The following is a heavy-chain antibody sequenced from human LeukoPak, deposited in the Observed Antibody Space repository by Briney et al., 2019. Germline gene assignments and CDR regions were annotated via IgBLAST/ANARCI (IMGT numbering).Heavy chain of an antibody. J-gene: IGHJ4*02. Sequence: GGSLRLSCVASGFTFITYSMNWVRQAPGKGLEWVSSISSSSSTIYYADSVKGRFTISRDNAKNSLYLQMNSLRAEDTAVYYCARDRWGAFDYWGQGTLVTVSS. D-gene: IGHD3-16*01. V-gene: IGHV3-48*01. CDR2: ISSSSSTI. CDR3: ARDRWGAFDY. CDR1: GFTFITYS.